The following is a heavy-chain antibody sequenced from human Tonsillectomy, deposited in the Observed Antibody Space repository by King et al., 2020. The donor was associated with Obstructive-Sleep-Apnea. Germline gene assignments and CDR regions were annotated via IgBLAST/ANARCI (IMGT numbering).Heavy chain of an antibody. V-gene: IGHV4-59*08. CDR1: GGSISSYY. D-gene: IGHD2-21*02. J-gene: IGHJ4*02. CDR3: ARQYCGGDCSFDF. CDR2: IYYRGST. Sequence: PLQESGPGLVKPSETLSLTCTVSGGSISSYYWSWIRQPPGKGLEWIGYIYYRGSTNYNPSLTSRVTISVDTSKNQFSLKLSSVTAADTAVYYCARQYCGGDCSFDFWGQGTLVTVSS.